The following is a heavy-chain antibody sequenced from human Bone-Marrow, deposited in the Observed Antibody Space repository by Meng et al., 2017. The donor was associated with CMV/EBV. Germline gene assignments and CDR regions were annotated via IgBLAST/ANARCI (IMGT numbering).Heavy chain of an antibody. V-gene: IGHV4-38-2*02. CDR1: GYSISSGYY. CDR2: IYHSGST. Sequence: SETLSLTCTVSGYSISSGYYWGWIRQPPGKGLEWIGSIYHSGSTYYNPSLKSRVTITVDTSKNQFSLKMSSVTAADTAVYYCARGRGYSGSRFDDWGPGKLVNVSS. CDR3: ARGRGYSGSRFDD. J-gene: IGHJ4*02. D-gene: IGHD1-26*01.